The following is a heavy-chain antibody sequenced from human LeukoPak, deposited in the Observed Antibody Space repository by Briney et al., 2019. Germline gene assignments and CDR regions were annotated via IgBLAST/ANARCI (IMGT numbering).Heavy chain of an antibody. D-gene: IGHD1-26*01. V-gene: IGHV3-15*01. Sequence: GGPLTLSYAPSGLTFNNAGMSGVCKAPGEGLEYIARIRCKTGGRTKDYHAPVKGRFSISRDDSRNTLYLHLKRLRTEDTGLQNCTTDVADPGDSGSYFDYWGQGTLVTVSS. CDR1: GLTFNNAG. CDR2: IRCKTGGRTK. J-gene: IGHJ4*02. CDR3: TTDVADPGDSGSYFDY.